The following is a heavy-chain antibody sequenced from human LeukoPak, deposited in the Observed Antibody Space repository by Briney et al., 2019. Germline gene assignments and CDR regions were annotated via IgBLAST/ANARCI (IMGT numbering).Heavy chain of an antibody. CDR2: INHSGST. V-gene: IGHV4-34*01. CDR3: ARVILTAYHHDAFDI. Sequence: SETLSLTCAVYGGSFSGYYWSWIRQPPGKGLEWIGEINHSGSTNYNPSLKSRVTISVDTSKNQFSLKLSSVTAADTAVYYCARVILTAYHHDAFDIWGQGTMVTVSS. D-gene: IGHD3-9*01. CDR1: GGSFSGYY. J-gene: IGHJ3*02.